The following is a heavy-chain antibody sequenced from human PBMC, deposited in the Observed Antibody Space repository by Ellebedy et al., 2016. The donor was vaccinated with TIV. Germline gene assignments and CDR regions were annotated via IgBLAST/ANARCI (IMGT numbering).Heavy chain of an antibody. CDR1: GFSFSSYA. CDR3: AKDRTPGDGYWVLDY. CDR2: IVGSGGSR. J-gene: IGHJ4*02. V-gene: IGHV3-23*01. Sequence: PGGSLRLSCAASGFSFSSYAMSWVRQAPGKGLEWVSGIVGSGGSRYADSVKGRFTISRDNSKSTLDLQMSSLRAEDTAVYFCAKDRTPGDGYWVLDYWGQGTLGTGSA. D-gene: IGHD5-18*01.